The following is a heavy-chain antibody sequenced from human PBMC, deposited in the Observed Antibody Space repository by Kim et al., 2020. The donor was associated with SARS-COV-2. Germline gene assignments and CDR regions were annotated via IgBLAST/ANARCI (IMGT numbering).Heavy chain of an antibody. V-gene: IGHV1-2*02. CDR2: SGGT. Sequence: SGGTNYPQKFQGRVTMTRDTSISTAYMELSRLRSDDTAVYYCASNYYADYWGQGTLVTVSS. CDR3: ASNYYADY. J-gene: IGHJ4*02.